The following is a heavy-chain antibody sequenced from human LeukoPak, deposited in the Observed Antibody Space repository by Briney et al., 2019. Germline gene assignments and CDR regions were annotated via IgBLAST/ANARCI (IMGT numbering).Heavy chain of an antibody. CDR3: ARQRPGSPEVDY. CDR1: GFTISRSS. D-gene: IGHD1-1*01. V-gene: IGHV3-64*01. J-gene: IGHJ4*02. CDR2: ISRSGGNT. Sequence: WGSLRLSCAASGFTISRSSMLWVRQAPGKGLEFVSAISRSGGNTYYANSVKGSFTISRDTSKNTLYLKVGSLRVEDMAVYYCARQRPGSPEVDYWGQGTLVTVSS.